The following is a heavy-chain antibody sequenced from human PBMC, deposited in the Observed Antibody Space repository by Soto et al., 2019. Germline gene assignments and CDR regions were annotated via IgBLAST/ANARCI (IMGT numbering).Heavy chain of an antibody. V-gene: IGHV3-49*03. CDR3: APSPIAAAGTGYFQH. D-gene: IGHD6-13*01. J-gene: IGHJ1*01. Sequence: GGSLRLSCTASGFTFGDYAMSWFRQAPGKGLEWVGFIRSKAYGGTTEYAASVKGRFTISRDDSKSIAYLQMNSLKTEDTAVYYCAPSPIAAAGTGYFQHWGQGTLVTVSS. CDR2: IRSKAYGGTT. CDR1: GFTFGDYA.